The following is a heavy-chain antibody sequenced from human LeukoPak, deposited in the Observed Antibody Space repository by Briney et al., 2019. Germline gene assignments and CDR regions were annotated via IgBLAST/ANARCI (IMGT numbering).Heavy chain of an antibody. V-gene: IGHV3-7*03. CDR2: LNLDGSDK. CDR3: AKGKRYPDY. J-gene: IGHJ4*02. CDR1: GFTFSEPW. Sequence: PGGSLRLSCVVSGFTFSEPWMSWVRQAPGKGLGWVASLNLDGSDKYYVDSVKGRFTISRDNAKNSLYLQMDSLRVEDTAVYHCAKGKRYPDYWGQGTLVTVSS. D-gene: IGHD1-1*01.